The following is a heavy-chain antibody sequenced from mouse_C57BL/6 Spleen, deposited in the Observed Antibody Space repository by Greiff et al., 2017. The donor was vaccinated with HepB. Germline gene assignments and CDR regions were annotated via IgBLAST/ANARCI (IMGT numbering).Heavy chain of an antibody. Sequence: QVHVKQPGAELVKPGASVKLSCKASGYTFTSYWMHWVKQRPGQGLEWIGMIHPNSGSTNYNEKFKSKATLTVDKSSSTAYMQLSSLTSEDSAVYYCARSEDDGDWYFDDWGTGTTVTVSS. D-gene: IGHD2-12*01. CDR1: GYTFTSYW. J-gene: IGHJ1*03. V-gene: IGHV1-64*01. CDR3: ARSEDDGDWYFDD. CDR2: IHPNSGST.